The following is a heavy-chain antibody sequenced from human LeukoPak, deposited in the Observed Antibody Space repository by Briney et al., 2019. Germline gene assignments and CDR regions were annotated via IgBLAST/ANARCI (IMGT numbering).Heavy chain of an antibody. Sequence: GRSPRLSCAASGFTFDDYAMHWVRQAPGKGLEWVSGISWNSGSIGYADSVKGRFTISRDNAKNSLYLQMNSLRAEDTALYYCAKDMKGGYSYGYTFDYWGQGTLVTVSS. D-gene: IGHD5-18*01. CDR2: ISWNSGSI. CDR1: GFTFDDYA. V-gene: IGHV3-9*01. CDR3: AKDMKGGYSYGYTFDY. J-gene: IGHJ4*02.